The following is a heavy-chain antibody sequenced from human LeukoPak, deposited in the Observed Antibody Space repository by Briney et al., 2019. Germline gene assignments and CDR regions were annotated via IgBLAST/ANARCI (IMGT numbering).Heavy chain of an antibody. CDR3: ARGGTYSSSHFDY. Sequence: SSETLSLACTVSGGSISSYYWSWIRQSPGKGLEWIGYIYYSGSTNYNPSLKSRVTISVDTSKNQFSLKLSSVTAADTAVYYCARGGTYSSSHFDYWGQGTLVTVSS. CDR1: GGSISSYY. D-gene: IGHD6-13*01. J-gene: IGHJ4*02. V-gene: IGHV4-59*01. CDR2: IYYSGST.